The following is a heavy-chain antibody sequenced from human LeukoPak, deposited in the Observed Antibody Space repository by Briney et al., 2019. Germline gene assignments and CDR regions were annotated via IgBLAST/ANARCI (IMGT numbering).Heavy chain of an antibody. D-gene: IGHD3-22*01. CDR3: ARVTMIVVVIDAFDI. J-gene: IGHJ3*02. V-gene: IGHV1-18*01. CDR2: ISAYNGNT. Sequence: ASVKVSCKASGYTFTSYGISWVRQAPGKGLEWMGWISAYNGNTNYAQKLQGRVTMTTDTSTSTAYMELRSLRSDDTAVYYCARVTMIVVVIDAFDIWGQGTMVTVSS. CDR1: GYTFTSYG.